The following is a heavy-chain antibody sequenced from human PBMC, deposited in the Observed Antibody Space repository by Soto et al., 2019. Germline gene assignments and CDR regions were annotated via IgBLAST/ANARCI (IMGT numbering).Heavy chain of an antibody. V-gene: IGHV3-30*04. CDR3: QQSSGGSSSVGMDY. J-gene: IGHJ4*02. D-gene: IGHD2-15*01. Sequence: GGSLRLSCAGSGFIFKNYALNWVRQAPGKGLEWVASITRDGYNKYYADSVEGRFTISRDNSRDTLSLQMTALTIEDSSVYYCQQSSGGSSSVGMDYWGQGTRVTVSS. CDR2: ITRDGYNK. CDR1: GFIFKNYA.